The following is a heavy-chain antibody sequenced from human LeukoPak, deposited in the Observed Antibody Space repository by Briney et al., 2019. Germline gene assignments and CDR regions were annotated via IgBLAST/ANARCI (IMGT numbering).Heavy chain of an antibody. D-gene: IGHD1-26*01. CDR3: AKAFAFVGANFFDY. CDR2: ISGSGGST. V-gene: IGHV3-23*01. CDR1: GFTFSSYS. J-gene: IGHJ4*02. Sequence: GGSLRLSCAASGFTFSSYSMNWVRQAPGKGLEWVSAISGSGGSTYYADSVKGRFTISRDNSKNTLYLQMNSLRAEDAAIYYCAKAFAFVGANFFDYWGQGTLVTVSS.